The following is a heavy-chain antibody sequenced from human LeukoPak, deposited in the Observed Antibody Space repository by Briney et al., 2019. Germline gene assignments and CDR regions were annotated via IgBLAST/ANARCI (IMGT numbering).Heavy chain of an antibody. J-gene: IGHJ5*02. CDR1: GFTFDDYG. V-gene: IGHV3-20*04. CDR3: ARGDSSGWYPNWFDP. CDR2: INWNGGST. Sequence: RGSLRLSCAASGFTFDDYGMSWVRQAPGKGLGWVSGINWNGGSTGYADSVKGRFTISRDNAKNSLYLQMNSLRAEDTALYYCARGDSSGWYPNWFDPWGQGTLVTVSS. D-gene: IGHD6-19*01.